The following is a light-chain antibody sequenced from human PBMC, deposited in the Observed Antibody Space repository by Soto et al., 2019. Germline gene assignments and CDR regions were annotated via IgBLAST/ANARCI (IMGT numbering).Light chain of an antibody. CDR2: GNT. J-gene: IGLJ3*02. CDR1: SSNIGAGYD. V-gene: IGLV1-40*01. Sequence: QSLLTQPPSVSGAPGQRVTISCTGGSSNIGAGYDVHWYQQLPGTAPKLLVSGNTNRPSGVPDRFSGSKSGTSASLAITGLQAEDEADYYCQSFDSSLSGWVFGGGTKVTVL. CDR3: QSFDSSLSGWV.